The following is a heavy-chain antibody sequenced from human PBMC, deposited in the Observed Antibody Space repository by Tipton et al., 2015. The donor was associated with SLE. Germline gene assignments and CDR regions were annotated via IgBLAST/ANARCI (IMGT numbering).Heavy chain of an antibody. CDR2: MNPNSGNR. D-gene: IGHD3-10*01. V-gene: IGHV1-8*01. CDR1: GYTFTTYD. J-gene: IGHJ5*02. Sequence: QSGAEVKTPGASVKVSCKASGYTFTTYDINWVRQATGQGLEWMGWMNPNSGNRGYAQKFQGRVSMTRNTSISTAYMELSSLRSEDTAVYYCARGKGSGSANWFDPWGQGTLVTVSS. CDR3: ARGKGSGSANWFDP.